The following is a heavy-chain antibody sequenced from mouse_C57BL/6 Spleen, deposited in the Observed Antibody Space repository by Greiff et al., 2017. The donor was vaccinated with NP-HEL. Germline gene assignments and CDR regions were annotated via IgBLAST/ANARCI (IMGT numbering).Heavy chain of an antibody. J-gene: IGHJ4*01. CDR2: IDPSDSYT. CDR1: GYTFTSYW. V-gene: IGHV1-69*01. Sequence: QVQLQQPGAELVMPGGSVKLSCKASGYTFTSYWMHWVKQRPGQGLEWIGEIDPSDSYTNYNQKFKGKSTLTVDKSSSTAYMQLSSLTSEDSAVYYCARRWSHAMDYWGQGTSVTVSS. CDR3: ARRWSHAMDY. D-gene: IGHD2-3*01.